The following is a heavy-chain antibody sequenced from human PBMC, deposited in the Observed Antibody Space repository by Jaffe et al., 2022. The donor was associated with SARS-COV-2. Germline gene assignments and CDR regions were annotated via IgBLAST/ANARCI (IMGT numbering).Heavy chain of an antibody. CDR3: TTDGYYYDSSGWDDAFDI. Sequence: EVQLVESGGGLVKPGGSLRLSCAASGFTFSNAWMSWVRQAPGKGLEWVGRIKSKTDGGTTDYAAPVKGRFTISRDDSKNTLYLQMNSLKTEDTAVYYCTTDGYYYDSSGWDDAFDIWGQGTMVTVSS. J-gene: IGHJ3*02. V-gene: IGHV3-15*01. CDR1: GFTFSNAW. D-gene: IGHD3-22*01. CDR2: IKSKTDGGTT.